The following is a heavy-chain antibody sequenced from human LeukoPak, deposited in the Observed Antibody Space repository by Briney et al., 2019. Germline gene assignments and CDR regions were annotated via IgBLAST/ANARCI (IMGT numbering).Heavy chain of an antibody. D-gene: IGHD5-24*01. CDR2: IYYSGST. V-gene: IGHV4-59*08. CDR1: GGSFNRYD. J-gene: IGHJ4*02. CDR3: ARLMATTDELFDY. Sequence: SETLSLTCAVCGGSFNRYDWSWIPQPPGKGLEGIGYIYYSGSTNYTPSLKSRVTISVDTSKNQFSLKLSSVTAADTAVYYCARLMATTDELFDYWGQGTLVTVSS.